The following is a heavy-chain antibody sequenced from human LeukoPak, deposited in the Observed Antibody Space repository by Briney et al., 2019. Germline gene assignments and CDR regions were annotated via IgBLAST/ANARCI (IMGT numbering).Heavy chain of an antibody. CDR2: IYYTGRA. CDR3: ARFGVDYDMVV. D-gene: IGHD3-16*01. V-gene: IGHV4-59*01. J-gene: IGHJ6*02. Sequence: SETLSLTCTVSGGSISGYYWTWIRQPPGKGLEWIGQIYYTGRADYNPSLKSRITISVDTSKNQISLRLSSVTAADTAIYYCARFGVDYDMVVWGQGTTVTVSS. CDR1: GGSISGYY.